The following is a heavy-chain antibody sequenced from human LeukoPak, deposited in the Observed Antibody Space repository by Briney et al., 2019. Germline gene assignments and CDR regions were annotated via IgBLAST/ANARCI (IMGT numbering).Heavy chain of an antibody. Sequence: GGSLRLSCAASGYTFSIYWLSGVREARGKGREGVGSIKQGGGEKNYVDSVKGRFTISRDNAKNSLYLQMNSLRAEDTAVYYCAGRNFDLWGQRTLVTVSS. CDR1: GYTFSIYW. CDR2: IKQGGGEK. J-gene: IGHJ4*02. V-gene: IGHV3-7*01. CDR3: AGRNFDL.